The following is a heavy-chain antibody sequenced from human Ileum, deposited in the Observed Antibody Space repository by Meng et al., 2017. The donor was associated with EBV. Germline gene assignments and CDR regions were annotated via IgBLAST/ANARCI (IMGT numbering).Heavy chain of an antibody. CDR1: GFTCRDAC. D-gene: IGHD1-26*01. Sequence: EGQLVESGGDLVRRGAALSLSCAAAGFTCRDACMSWVRQAPGKRLEWVGRIKSKTEGGASNYAAPVKGRVSISRDDSKNTLYLQMNSLRTEDTAVYYCTTDSAGVGSITPGDYWGQGTLVTVSS. CDR3: TTDSAGVGSITPGDY. V-gene: IGHV3-15*01. CDR2: IKSKTEGGAS. J-gene: IGHJ4*02.